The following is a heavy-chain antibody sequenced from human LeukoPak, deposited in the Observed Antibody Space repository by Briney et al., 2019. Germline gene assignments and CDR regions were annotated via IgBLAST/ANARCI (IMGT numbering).Heavy chain of an antibody. J-gene: IGHJ4*02. CDR1: GFTFSSYS. D-gene: IGHD3-3*01. V-gene: IGHV3-21*01. CDR3: ASQRYDFLFDY. Sequence: GGSLRLSCAASGFTFSSYSMNWVRQAPGEGLEWVSSISSSSYIYYADSVKGRFTISRDNAKNSLYLQMNSLRAEDTAVYYCASQRYDFLFDYWGQGTLVTVSS. CDR2: ISSSSYI.